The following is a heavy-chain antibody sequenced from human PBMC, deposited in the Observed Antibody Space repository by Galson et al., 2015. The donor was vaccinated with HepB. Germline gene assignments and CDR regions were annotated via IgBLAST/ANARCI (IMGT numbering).Heavy chain of an antibody. CDR2: ISGHSGSYI. CDR1: GFTFSSYS. CDR3: ARMEGTVTSWLDP. J-gene: IGHJ5*02. Sequence: SLRLSCAASGFTFSSYSMTWVRQAPGKGLEWVSSISGHSGSYIYYADSVMGRFTISRDNAKNSLYLQMNSLRAEDTAVYYCARMEGTVTSWLDPWGQGTLVTVSS. V-gene: IGHV3-21*01. D-gene: IGHD4-17*01.